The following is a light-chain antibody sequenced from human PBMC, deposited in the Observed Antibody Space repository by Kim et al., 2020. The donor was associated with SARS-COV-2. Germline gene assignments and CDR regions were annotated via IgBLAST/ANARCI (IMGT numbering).Light chain of an antibody. Sequence: QSITIAFTGTQGDVGNCKYVSWYQQHPRKAPNLIICEGSERPSGVSNRFSGSKSDNTASLTFSVLQAEDEADYYCTSCTTSNTWVFGGGTQLTVL. V-gene: IGLV2-14*01. CDR2: EGS. CDR1: QGDVGNCKY. CDR3: TSCTTSNTWV. J-gene: IGLJ3*02.